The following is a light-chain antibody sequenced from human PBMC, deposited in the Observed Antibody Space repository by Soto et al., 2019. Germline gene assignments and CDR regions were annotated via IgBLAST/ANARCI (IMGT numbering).Light chain of an antibody. CDR3: AAWDDSLNGVV. V-gene: IGLV1-44*01. Sequence: QPVLTQQPSASGTPGQRGTISCSGSRSNIGSNTVNWYQQLPGTAPKLLIYSNNQRPSGVPDRFSGSKSGTSASLAISGLQSEDEADYYCAAWDDSLNGVVFGGGTKLTVL. CDR1: RSNIGSNT. J-gene: IGLJ2*01. CDR2: SNN.